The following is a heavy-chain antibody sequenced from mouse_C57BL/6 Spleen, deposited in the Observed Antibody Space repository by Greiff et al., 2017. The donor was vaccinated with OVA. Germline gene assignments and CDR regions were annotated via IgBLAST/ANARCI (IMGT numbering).Heavy chain of an antibody. Sequence: EVQRVESGGDLVKPGGSLKLSCAASGFTFSSYGMSWVRQTPDKRLEWVATISSGGSYTYYPDSVKGRFTISRDNAKNTLYLQMSSLKSEDTAMYYCARQRRYGNSNYFDYWGQGTTLTVSS. V-gene: IGHV5-6*01. CDR1: GFTFSSYG. J-gene: IGHJ2*01. CDR3: ARQRRYGNSNYFDY. D-gene: IGHD2-10*02. CDR2: ISSGGSYT.